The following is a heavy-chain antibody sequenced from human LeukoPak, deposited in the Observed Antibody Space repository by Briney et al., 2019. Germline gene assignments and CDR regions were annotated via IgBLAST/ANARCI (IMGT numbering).Heavy chain of an antibody. CDR1: GFSFSSYW. J-gene: IGHJ3*02. D-gene: IGHD2-15*01. V-gene: IGHV3-74*01. Sequence: PGGSLRLSCAVSGFSFSSYWMHWVRQAPGKEGVGVARIQYDGSTTNYAHSVKGRFTISRDNAKKTLYVQMNSLRAEDTAVYYCARALVAGVTLNALDIWGQGTMVTVSS. CDR3: ARALVAGVTLNALDI. CDR2: IQYDGSTT.